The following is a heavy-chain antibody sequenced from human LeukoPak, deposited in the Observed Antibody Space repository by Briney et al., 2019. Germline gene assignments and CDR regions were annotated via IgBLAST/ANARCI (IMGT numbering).Heavy chain of an antibody. V-gene: IGHV1-18*01. CDR3: ARYRLHYYDSSGYLIDY. CDR2: ISAYNGNT. CDR1: GYTFTSYG. D-gene: IGHD3-22*01. J-gene: IGHJ4*02. Sequence: ASVKVSCKASGYTFTSYGIIWVRQAPGQGLEWMGWISAYNGNTNYAQKLQGRVTMTTDTSTSTAYMELRSLRSDDTAVYYCARYRLHYYDSSGYLIDYWGQGTLVTVSS.